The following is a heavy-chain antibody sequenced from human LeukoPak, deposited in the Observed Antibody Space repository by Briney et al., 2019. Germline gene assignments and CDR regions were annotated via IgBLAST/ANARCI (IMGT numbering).Heavy chain of an antibody. Sequence: GRSLRLSCAAAGFTLSNAWMNWDRQAAGKGRGWDGRIKTKTDGGTTDYAAPVKGRYTISRDDSKNTLYLQMNSLISEDTAVYYCATEEVVVAASFSGWGKRALVTVSS. CDR1: GFTLSNAW. D-gene: IGHD2-15*01. V-gene: IGHV3-15*01. J-gene: IGHJ4*02. CDR2: IKTKTDGGTT. CDR3: ATEEVVVAASFSG.